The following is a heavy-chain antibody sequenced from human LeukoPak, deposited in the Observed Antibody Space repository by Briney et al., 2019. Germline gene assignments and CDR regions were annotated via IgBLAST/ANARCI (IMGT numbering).Heavy chain of an antibody. CDR2: IYTSGST. V-gene: IGHV4-4*07. CDR1: GVSISSYY. D-gene: IGHD3-16*01. Sequence: PSETLSLTCTVSGVSISSYYWSWIRQPAGKGLEWIGRIYTSGSTDDNPSLKSRVTMSVDTSKNQFSLKLSSVTAADTAVYYCAREKGAGVTHYGYFDYWGQGTLVTVSS. J-gene: IGHJ4*02. CDR3: AREKGAGVTHYGYFDY.